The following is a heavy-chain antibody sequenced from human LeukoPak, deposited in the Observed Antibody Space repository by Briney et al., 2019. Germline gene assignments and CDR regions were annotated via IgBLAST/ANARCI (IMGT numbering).Heavy chain of an antibody. D-gene: IGHD3-10*01. CDR1: GGSISDYY. CDR3: AREGDYYGSGSIDY. Sequence: NPSETLSLTCSVSGGSISDYYWTWIRQPPGKGLEWIGYIYYSGSTSYNPSLKSRVSISVDTSKNQFSLKLSSVTAADTAVYCCAREGDYYGSGSIDYWGQGTLVTVSS. J-gene: IGHJ4*02. CDR2: IYYSGST. V-gene: IGHV4-59*01.